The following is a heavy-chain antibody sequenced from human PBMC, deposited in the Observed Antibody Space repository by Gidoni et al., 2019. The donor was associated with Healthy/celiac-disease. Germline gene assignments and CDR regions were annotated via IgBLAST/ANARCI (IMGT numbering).Heavy chain of an antibody. CDR3: ARGPTYYYDSSGYYSPYSLDY. CDR1: GATFSRYA. J-gene: IGHJ4*02. V-gene: IGHV1-69*01. CDR2: ILPIFGTA. D-gene: IGHD3-22*01. Sequence: QVQLVQSGAEVKKPGSSVKVSCKASGATFSRYAIRWVRQAPGQGLEWMGGILPIFGTANYAQKFQGRVTITADESTSTAYMELSSLRSEDTAVYYCARGPTYYYDSSGYYSPYSLDYWGQGTLVTVSS.